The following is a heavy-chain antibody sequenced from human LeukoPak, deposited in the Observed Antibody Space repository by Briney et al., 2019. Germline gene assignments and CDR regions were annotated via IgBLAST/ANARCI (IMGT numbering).Heavy chain of an antibody. V-gene: IGHV3-7*03. CDR3: ARRYFDY. CDR1: GFTISSYW. CDR2: IKQDGSEE. J-gene: IGHJ4*02. Sequence: GGSLRPSCVASGFTISSYWMHWVRQAPGKGLEWVANIKQDGSEEYYVDSVKGRFTISRDNAKNSLYLQMNSLRAEDTAVYYCARRYFDYWGQGILVTVSS.